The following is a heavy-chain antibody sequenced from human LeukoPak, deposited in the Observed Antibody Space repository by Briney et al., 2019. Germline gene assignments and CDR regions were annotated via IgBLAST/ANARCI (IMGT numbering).Heavy chain of an antibody. D-gene: IGHD5-18*01. CDR1: GGSISSYY. CDR3: ARGFLQRVQYSYGSMQSLLFDY. Sequence: PSETLSLTCTVSGGSISSYYWGWIRQPPGKGLEWIGSIYYSGSTYYNPSLKSRVTISVDTSKNQFSLKLSSVTAADTAVYYCARGFLQRVQYSYGSMQSLLFDYWGQGTLVTVSS. V-gene: IGHV4-39*07. CDR2: IYYSGST. J-gene: IGHJ4*02.